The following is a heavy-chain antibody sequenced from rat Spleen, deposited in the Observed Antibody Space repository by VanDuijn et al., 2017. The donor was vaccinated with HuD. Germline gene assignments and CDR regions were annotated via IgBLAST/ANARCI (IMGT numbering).Heavy chain of an antibody. CDR1: GFTFSAYA. D-gene: IGHD1-12*02. J-gene: IGHJ2*01. Sequence: EVQLVESGGGLVQPGRSLKFSWAASGFTFSAYAMALVSQAPKEGLEWVATILYDSHNTYYRDSVKVRFTISRDNAKSTLYLQVNSLRSEDTATYYCSRAGDGSYYAYFDYWGQGVMVTVSS. CDR2: ILYDSHNT. V-gene: IGHV5-17*01. CDR3: SRAGDGSYYAYFDY.